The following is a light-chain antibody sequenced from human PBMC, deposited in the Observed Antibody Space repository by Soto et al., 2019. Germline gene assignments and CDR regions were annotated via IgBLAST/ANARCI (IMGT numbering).Light chain of an antibody. CDR3: QQAHSFPLT. J-gene: IGKJ4*01. CDR1: QDVSPW. V-gene: IGKV1-12*01. Sequence: DIQMTQSPSSVSASVGDRVTITCRASQDVSPWLAWYPHKPGKAPNLLIHDTSILQSGVPSRFSGSGSGTEFTLTISSLQPEDFATYYWQQAHSFPLTFGGGTKVDIK. CDR2: DTS.